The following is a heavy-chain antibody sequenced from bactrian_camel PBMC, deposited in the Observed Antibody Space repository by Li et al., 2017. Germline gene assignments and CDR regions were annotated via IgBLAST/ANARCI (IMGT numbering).Heavy chain of an antibody. J-gene: IGHJ6*01. CDR2: IHTRGRT. V-gene: IGHV3S60*01. Sequence: HVQLVESGGGSVQAGGSLRLSCTASGFTFDGVRMGWYKKASGNECILVSSIHTRGRTFYADSVKGRFTISRDNAKNTLYLDMNSLKTDDTAMYWCTENTVGGTRYGFGYWGQGTQVTVS. D-gene: IGHD2*01. CDR1: GFTFDGVR. CDR3: TENTVGGTRYGFGY.